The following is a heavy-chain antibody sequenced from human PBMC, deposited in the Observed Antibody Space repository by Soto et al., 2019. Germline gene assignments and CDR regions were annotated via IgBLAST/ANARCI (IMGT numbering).Heavy chain of an antibody. V-gene: IGHV4-59*01. CDR2: IYYSGST. Sequence: PSETLSLTCTVSGGSISSYYWSWIRQPPGKGLEWIGYIYYSGSTNYNPSLKSRVTISVDTSKNQFSLKLSSVTAADTAVYYCARGRPAIAARSPYWFDPWGQGTLVTVSS. J-gene: IGHJ5*02. CDR3: ARGRPAIAARSPYWFDP. CDR1: GGSISSYY. D-gene: IGHD6-6*01.